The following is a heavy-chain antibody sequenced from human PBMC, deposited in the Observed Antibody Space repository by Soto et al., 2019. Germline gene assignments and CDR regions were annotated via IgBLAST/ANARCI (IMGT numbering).Heavy chain of an antibody. J-gene: IGHJ3*01. V-gene: IGHV1-69*06. CDR2: IIPIFGTA. CDR1: GGSFSSYA. D-gene: IGHD6-19*01. Sequence: QVQLVQSGAEVKKPGSSVKVSCKASGGSFSSYAISWVRQAPVQGLEWMGGIIPIFGTATYAQKFQGRVTIIADKSTSTAYMELSSLRCEATAVYYCARAGTVAGNHAVDVWGQGTLGTVAS. CDR3: ARAGTVAGNHAVDV.